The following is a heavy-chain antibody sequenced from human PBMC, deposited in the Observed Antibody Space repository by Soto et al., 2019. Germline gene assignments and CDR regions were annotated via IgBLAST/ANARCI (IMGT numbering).Heavy chain of an antibody. CDR1: GGSISSSNW. Sequence: QVQLQESGPGLVKPSGTLSLTCAVSGGSISSSNWWSWVRQTPGKGLEWIGEIYHSGSTNYNPSLQSRVTISVDKSTNQFSLKLSSVTAADTAVYYCARDQGRYFDWSVYYFDYWGQGTLVTVSS. V-gene: IGHV4-4*02. J-gene: IGHJ4*02. D-gene: IGHD3-9*01. CDR2: IYHSGST. CDR3: ARDQGRYFDWSVYYFDY.